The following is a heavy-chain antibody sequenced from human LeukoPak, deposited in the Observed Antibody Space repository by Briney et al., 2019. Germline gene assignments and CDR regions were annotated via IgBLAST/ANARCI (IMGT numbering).Heavy chain of an antibody. CDR3: ARVVNYYGSGSYGY. V-gene: IGHV3-21*01. CDR1: GFTLSSYS. J-gene: IGHJ4*02. D-gene: IGHD3-10*01. CDR2: ISSSSSYI. Sequence: GGSLRLSCAASGFTLSSYSMNWVRQAPGKGLEWVSSISSSSSYIYYADSVKGRFTISRDSAKNSLYLQMNSLRAEDTAVYYCARVVNYYGSGSYGYWGQGTLVTVSS.